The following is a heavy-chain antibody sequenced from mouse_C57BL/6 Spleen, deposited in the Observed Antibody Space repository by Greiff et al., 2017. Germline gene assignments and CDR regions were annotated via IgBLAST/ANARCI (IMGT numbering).Heavy chain of an antibody. V-gene: IGHV1-53*01. CDR2: INPSNGGT. Sequence: QVQLQQPGTELVKPGASVKLSCKASGYTFTSYWMHWVKQRPGQGLEWIGNINPSNGGTNYNEKFKSKATLTVDKSSSTAYMQLSSLTSEDSAVYYCARTLCSNYLYYAMGYWGQGTCVTGSS. D-gene: IGHD2-5*01. CDR3: ARTLCSNYLYYAMGY. J-gene: IGHJ4*01. CDR1: GYTFTSYW.